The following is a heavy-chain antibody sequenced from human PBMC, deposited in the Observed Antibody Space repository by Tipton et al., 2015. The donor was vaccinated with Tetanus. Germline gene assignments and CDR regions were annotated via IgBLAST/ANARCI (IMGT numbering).Heavy chain of an antibody. D-gene: IGHD7-27*01. CDR1: GFTFSSYA. CDR2: ISSSPGTI. V-gene: IGHV3-48*01. J-gene: IGHJ4*02. Sequence: SLRLSCAASGFTFSSYAMDWVRQAPGKGLEWISYISSSPGTIYYADSVKGRFTISGDNSNSTLFLLMNSLGAEDTAVYYCARDLGQSYFDYWGQGTLVTVSS. CDR3: ARDLGQSYFDY.